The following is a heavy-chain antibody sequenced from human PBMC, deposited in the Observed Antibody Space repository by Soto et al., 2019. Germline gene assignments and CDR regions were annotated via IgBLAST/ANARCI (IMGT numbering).Heavy chain of an antibody. Sequence: SETLSLTCTVSGGSISSYYWSWIRQPPGKGLEWIGYIYYSGSTNYNPSLKSRVTISVDTSKNQFSLKLSSVTAADTAVYYCARTVVVTAIQRYFDYWGQGTLVTVSS. V-gene: IGHV4-59*01. D-gene: IGHD2-21*02. CDR3: ARTVVVTAIQRYFDY. J-gene: IGHJ4*02. CDR1: GGSISSYY. CDR2: IYYSGST.